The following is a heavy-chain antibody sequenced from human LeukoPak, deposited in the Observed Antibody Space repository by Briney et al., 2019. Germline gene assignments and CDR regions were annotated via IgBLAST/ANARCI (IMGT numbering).Heavy chain of an antibody. V-gene: IGHV4-34*01. Sequence: SETLSLTCAVYGGSFSGYYWSWIRQPPGKGLEWIGEINHSGSTNYNPSLKSRVTISVDTSKNQFSLKLSSVTAADTAVYYCARRYYYVFGESGDYWGQGTLVTVSS. CDR3: ARRYYYVFGESGDY. CDR2: INHSGST. CDR1: GGSFSGYY. J-gene: IGHJ4*02. D-gene: IGHD3-10*02.